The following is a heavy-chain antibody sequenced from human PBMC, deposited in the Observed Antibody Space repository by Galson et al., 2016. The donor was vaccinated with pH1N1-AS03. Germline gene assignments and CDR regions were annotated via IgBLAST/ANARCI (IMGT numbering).Heavy chain of an antibody. D-gene: IGHD3-16*02. CDR1: GYTLTRYY. CDR3: ARRYYFDY. V-gene: IGHV1-46*01. CDR2: IDPSGGPT. Sequence: SVKVSCKASGYTLTRYYMHWVRQAPGQGLEWMGIIDPSGGPTTYAPKFQSRITITTDTPTSTVYMELVSLRSEDTAVYYCARRYYFDYWGQGTLVTVSS. J-gene: IGHJ4*02.